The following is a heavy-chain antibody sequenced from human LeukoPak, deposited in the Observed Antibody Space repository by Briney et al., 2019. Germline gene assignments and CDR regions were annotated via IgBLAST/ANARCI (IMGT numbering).Heavy chain of an antibody. V-gene: IGHV1-2*02. CDR3: ARGGPHHGCDY. J-gene: IGHJ4*02. Sequence: GASVKASCKASGYTFTAYYMHWVRQAPGQGLEWMGWIITDSGATNYARKFQGGVTMTRDTSISTAYIELRSLTPDDTAVYYCARGGPHHGCDYWGQGTLVTVSS. CDR1: GYTFTAYY. D-gene: IGHD1-14*01. CDR2: IITDSGAT.